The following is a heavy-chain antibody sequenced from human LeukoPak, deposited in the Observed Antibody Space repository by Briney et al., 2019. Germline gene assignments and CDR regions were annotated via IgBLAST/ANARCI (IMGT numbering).Heavy chain of an antibody. CDR3: ARGLDFDWLSTPEYFDY. CDR2: INHSGST. CDR1: GYSISSGYY. D-gene: IGHD3-9*01. J-gene: IGHJ4*02. Sequence: PSETLSLTCTVSGYSISSGYYWGWIRQPPGKGLEWIGEINHSGSTNYNPSLKSRVTISVDTSKNQFSLKLSSVTAADTAVYYCARGLDFDWLSTPEYFDYWGQGTLVTVSS. V-gene: IGHV4-38-2*02.